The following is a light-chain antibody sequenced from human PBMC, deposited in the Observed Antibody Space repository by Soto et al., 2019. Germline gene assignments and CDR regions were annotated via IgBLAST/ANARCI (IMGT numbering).Light chain of an antibody. CDR2: DAS. CDR3: QQRRSWPRA. CDR1: HSVSSTY. Sequence: EIVLTQSPATLSLSPGDRATLSCGASHSVSSTYLAWYQQKPGLAPRLLIYDASSRATGIPDRFSGSGSGTDFTLTISRLEPEDFAVYYCQQRRSWPRAFGQGTKVEFK. V-gene: IGKV3D-20*01. J-gene: IGKJ1*01.